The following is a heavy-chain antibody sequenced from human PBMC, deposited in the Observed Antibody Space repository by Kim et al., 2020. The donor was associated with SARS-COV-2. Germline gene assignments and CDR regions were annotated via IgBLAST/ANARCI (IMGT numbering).Heavy chain of an antibody. CDR2: IYYSGST. V-gene: IGHV4-39*01. J-gene: IGHJ3*02. D-gene: IGHD2-2*01. Sequence: SETLSLTCTVSGGSISSSSYYWGWIRQPPGKGLEWIGSIYYSGSTYYNPSLKSRVTISVDTSKNQFSLKLSSVTAADTAVYYCARHPRYCSSTSCYGGRAFDIWGQGTMVTVSS. CDR3: ARHPRYCSSTSCYGGRAFDI. CDR1: GGSISSSSYY.